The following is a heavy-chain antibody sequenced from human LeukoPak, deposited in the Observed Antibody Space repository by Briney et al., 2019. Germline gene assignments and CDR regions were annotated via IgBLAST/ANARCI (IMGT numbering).Heavy chain of an antibody. V-gene: IGHV3-7*01. CDR1: GFTFTNYW. D-gene: IGHD3-22*01. J-gene: IGHJ4*02. CDR3: AREPQYYYDSSGYSMYYFDY. Sequence: GGSLRLSCAASGFTFTNYWMAWVRQAPGRGLEWVANINKDGSEKYYLDSVRGRFTISRDNAKNSLYLQMNSLRAEDTAVYYCAREPQYYYDSSGYSMYYFDYWGQGTLVTVSS. CDR2: INKDGSEK.